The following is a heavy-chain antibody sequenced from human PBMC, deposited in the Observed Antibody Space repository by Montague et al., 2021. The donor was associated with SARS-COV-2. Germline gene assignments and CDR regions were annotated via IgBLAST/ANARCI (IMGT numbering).Heavy chain of an antibody. D-gene: IGHD3-3*01. CDR2: IHYSGST. Sequence: SETLSLTCTVSGGSISRGSYYWGWIRQPPGKGLEWIGSIHYSGSTYYKPPLKSRVTISVDTSKNQFSLKLNSVTAADTAVYFCSRGDFGVVISPYYYYYMDVWGKGTTVTVSS. CDR1: GGSISRGSYY. J-gene: IGHJ6*03. V-gene: IGHV4-39*01. CDR3: SRGDFGVVISPYYYYYMDV.